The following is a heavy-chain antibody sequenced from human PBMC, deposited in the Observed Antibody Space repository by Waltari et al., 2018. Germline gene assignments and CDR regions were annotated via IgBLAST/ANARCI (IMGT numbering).Heavy chain of an antibody. Sequence: EVQLVESGGGLVQPGGSLRLSCAASGFTFSRYWMPWVRQAPGKGLVWCERINSDGSSTSYADAVKGRFTISRDNAKNTLYLQMNSLRAEDTAVYYCAREGFSPGDYWGQGTLVTVSS. CDR2: INSDGSST. CDR3: AREGFSPGDY. CDR1: GFTFSRYW. J-gene: IGHJ4*02. V-gene: IGHV3-74*01.